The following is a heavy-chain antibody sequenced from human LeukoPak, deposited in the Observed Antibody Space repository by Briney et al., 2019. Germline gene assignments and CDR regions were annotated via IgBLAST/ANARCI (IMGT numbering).Heavy chain of an antibody. J-gene: IGHJ4*02. V-gene: IGHV4-61*02. CDR1: GGSISSGSYY. CDR3: ARGCWLRGFDY. CDR2: IYTSGST. Sequence: SETLSLTCTVSGGSISSGSYYWSWIRQPAGKGLEWIGRIYTSGSTNYNPSLKSRVTISVDTSKNQFSLKQSSVTAADTAVYYCARGCWLRGFDYWGQGTLVTVSS. D-gene: IGHD5-12*01.